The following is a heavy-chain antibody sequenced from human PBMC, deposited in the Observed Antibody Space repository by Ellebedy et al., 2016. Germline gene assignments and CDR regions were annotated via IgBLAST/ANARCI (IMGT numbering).Heavy chain of an antibody. CDR1: GGSVDTYY. D-gene: IGHD6-6*01. CDR2: VFYGGST. V-gene: IGHV4-59*02. CDR3: ARDVSLYSSSPSFDF. J-gene: IGHJ4*02. Sequence: SETLSLTXTVSGGSVDTYYWTWIRQSPGKGLEWIGYVFYGGSTKYNPSLRSRVTISLDTSKNQFSLKVTSLAAADTAVYYCARDVSLYSSSPSFDFWGRGTLVTVSS.